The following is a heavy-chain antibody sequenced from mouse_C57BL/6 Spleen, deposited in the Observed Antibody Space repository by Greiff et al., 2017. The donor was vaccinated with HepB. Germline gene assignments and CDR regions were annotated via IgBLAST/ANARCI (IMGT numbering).Heavy chain of an antibody. Sequence: VQLVESGPGLVAPSQSLSITCTVSGFSLTSYGVHWVRQPPGKGLEWLVVIWSDGSTTYNSALKSRLSISKDNSKSQVFLKMNSLQTDDTAMYYCARHEENYYGSSLFAYWGQGTLVTVSA. CDR2: IWSDGST. D-gene: IGHD1-1*01. CDR3: ARHEENYYGSSLFAY. V-gene: IGHV2-6-1*01. J-gene: IGHJ3*01. CDR1: GFSLTSYG.